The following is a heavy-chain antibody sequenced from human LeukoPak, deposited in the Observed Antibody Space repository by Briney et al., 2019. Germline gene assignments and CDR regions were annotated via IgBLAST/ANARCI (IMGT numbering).Heavy chain of an antibody. CDR2: FDPEDGET. V-gene: IGHV1-24*01. J-gene: IGHJ6*04. D-gene: IGHD3-22*01. Sequence: GASVKVSCKVSGYNVNELSIHWVRQAPGKGLEWMGGFDPEDGETIYAQKLQGRVTMTEDTSTDTAYMELSCLRSEDTAVYYCGIRPMMGALRYYYGVDVWGNGTTVTVSS. CDR1: GYNVNELS. CDR3: GIRPMMGALRYYYGVDV.